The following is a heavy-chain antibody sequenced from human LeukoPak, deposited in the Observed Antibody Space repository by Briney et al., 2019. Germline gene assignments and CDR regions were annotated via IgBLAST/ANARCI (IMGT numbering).Heavy chain of an antibody. V-gene: IGHV3-23*01. Sequence: PGGSLRLSCAASGFTFSSYAMSWVRQAPGKGLEWLSAITGDGRCIYYTDSVKGRFTISRDNSKNTLYLQMNALGAEDTAVYSCARAMGSSRCTAYFAYWGQGTLVTVSS. CDR2: ITGDGRCI. D-gene: IGHD2-2*01. J-gene: IGHJ4*02. CDR3: ARAMGSSRCTAYFAY. CDR1: GFTFSSYA.